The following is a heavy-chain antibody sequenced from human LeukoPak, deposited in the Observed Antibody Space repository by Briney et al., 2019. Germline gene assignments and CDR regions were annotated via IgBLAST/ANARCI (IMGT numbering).Heavy chain of an antibody. D-gene: IGHD5-18*01. J-gene: IGHJ4*02. CDR3: ARDPGYSSPRGDY. CDR2: INPNSGGT. Sequence: ASVKVSCKASGYTFTGYYMHWVRQAPGQGLEWMGRINPNSGGTNYAQKFQGRVTMTRDTSISTAYLELSSLRSDDTAVYFCARDPGYSSPRGDYWGQGTLVTVSS. CDR1: GYTFTGYY. V-gene: IGHV1-2*02.